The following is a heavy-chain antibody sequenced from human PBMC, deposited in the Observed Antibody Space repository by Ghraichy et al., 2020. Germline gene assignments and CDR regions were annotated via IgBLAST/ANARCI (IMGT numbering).Heavy chain of an antibody. J-gene: IGHJ4*02. Sequence: SETLSLTCAVYGGSFSGYYWSWIRQPPGKGLEWIGEINHSGSTNYNPSLKSRVTISVDTSKNQFSLKLSSVTAADTAVYYCARDRKSVGYYGSGSYRSRGNAYYFDYWGQGTLVTVSS. D-gene: IGHD3-10*01. V-gene: IGHV4-34*01. CDR3: ARDRKSVGYYGSGSYRSRGNAYYFDY. CDR2: INHSGST. CDR1: GGSFSGYY.